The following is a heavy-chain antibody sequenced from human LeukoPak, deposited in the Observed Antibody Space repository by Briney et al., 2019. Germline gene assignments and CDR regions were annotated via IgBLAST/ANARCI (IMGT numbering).Heavy chain of an antibody. D-gene: IGHD3-3*01. CDR3: AREGYWSGSQDYDYGMNV. CDR1: RSTLSIYG. V-gene: IGHV3-33*04. CDR2: IWYERHNN. Sequence: VGFLRLSCVTTRSTLSIYGTHWARHKPRKGKGRVAHIWYERHNNHNADSVKGRFTISRDNSKNPLDLQMNSLRAEDTGVYNCAREGYWSGSQDYDYGMNVWGQGTTVTLS. J-gene: IGHJ6*02.